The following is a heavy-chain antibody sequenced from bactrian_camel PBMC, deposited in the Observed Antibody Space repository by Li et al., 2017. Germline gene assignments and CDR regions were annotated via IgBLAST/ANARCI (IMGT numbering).Heavy chain of an antibody. CDR3: AADTVRWTCSWFKTDYPH. CDR1: QFTFSSSRSC. J-gene: IGHJ4*01. Sequence: QLVESGGGLVQAGGSLKLSCVASQFTFSSSRSCMGCFRQAPGKGLEFVSDINSGGSTTRYADSVKGRFTISRDNAKNTVYLQMTSLKPEDTATYYCAADTVRWTCSWFKTDYPHWGQGTQVTVS. D-gene: IGHD6*01. CDR2: INSGGSTT. V-gene: IGHV3S40*01.